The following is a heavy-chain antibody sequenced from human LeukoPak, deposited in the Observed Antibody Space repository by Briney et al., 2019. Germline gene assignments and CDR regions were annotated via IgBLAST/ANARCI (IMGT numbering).Heavy chain of an antibody. D-gene: IGHD4-17*01. J-gene: IGHJ4*02. CDR2: ISCSSSTI. Sequence: GGSLRLSCAASGFTFSSYAMNWVRQAPGKGLEWVSYISCSSSTIYYADSVKGRFTISRDNAKNSLYLQMNSLRDEDTAVYYCARIDDYGEYVGGLDFDCWGEGTLVSVSS. V-gene: IGHV3-48*02. CDR1: GFTFSSYA. CDR3: ARIDDYGEYVGGLDFDC.